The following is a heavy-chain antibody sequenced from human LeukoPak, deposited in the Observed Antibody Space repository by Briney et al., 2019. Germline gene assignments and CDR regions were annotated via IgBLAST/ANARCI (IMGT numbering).Heavy chain of an antibody. D-gene: IGHD4-17*01. J-gene: IGHJ4*02. V-gene: IGHV4-59*08. CDR1: GDSISSYF. Sequence: PSETLSLTCTVPGDSISSYFWSWIRQPPGKGLEWIGYMHNGVHTNYNPSLKSRVTISGDTSKNQVSLKLTSVTAADTAVYYCAKVGAYGDYARHDYWGQGTLVTVSS. CDR3: AKVGAYGDYARHDY. CDR2: MHNGVHT.